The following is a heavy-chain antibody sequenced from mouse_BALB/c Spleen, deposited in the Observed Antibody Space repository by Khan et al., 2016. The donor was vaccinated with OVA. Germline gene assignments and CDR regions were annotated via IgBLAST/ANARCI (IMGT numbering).Heavy chain of an antibody. CDR3: ARVYGGDFDY. CDR2: ISYSGNT. CDR1: GYSITSDYA. V-gene: IGHV3-2*02. D-gene: IGHD1-1*01. J-gene: IGHJ2*01. Sequence: VQLKESGPGLVKPSQSLSLTCTVTGYSITSDYAWNWIRQFPENKLEWMGFISYSGNTNYNPSLKSRISITRDTSKNQFFLQLNSVTTENTATYSCARVYGGDFDYWGQGTTLTVSS.